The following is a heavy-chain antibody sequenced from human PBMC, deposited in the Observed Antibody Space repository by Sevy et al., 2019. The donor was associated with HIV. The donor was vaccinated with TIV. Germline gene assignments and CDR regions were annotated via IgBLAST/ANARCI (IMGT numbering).Heavy chain of an antibody. V-gene: IGHV4-39*01. CDR3: ARLASRLRDNWSDP. Sequence: TLSLTCTVSGGSISTSSYYWGWIRQPPGKGLEWIGNSFYSGTTYYNPSLKSRVTISVDTSKNQFSLKLSSVTAADTAVYYCARLASRLRDNWSDPWGQGTLVTVSS. CDR2: SFYSGTT. D-gene: IGHD3-16*01. CDR1: GGSISTSSYY. J-gene: IGHJ5*02.